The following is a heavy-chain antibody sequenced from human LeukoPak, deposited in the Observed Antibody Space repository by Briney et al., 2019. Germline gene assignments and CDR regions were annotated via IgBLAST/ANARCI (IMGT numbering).Heavy chain of an antibody. CDR3: AAQDVNWFDP. J-gene: IGHJ5*02. Sequence: GGSLRLSCAASGFTFSSYWMNWARQAPGKGLEWVASINHNGNVNYYVDSVKGRFTISRDNAKNSLYLQMSNLRAEDTAVYYCAAQDVNWFDPWGQGTLVTVSS. V-gene: IGHV3-7*03. CDR2: INHNGNVN. CDR1: GFTFSSYW. D-gene: IGHD2-15*01.